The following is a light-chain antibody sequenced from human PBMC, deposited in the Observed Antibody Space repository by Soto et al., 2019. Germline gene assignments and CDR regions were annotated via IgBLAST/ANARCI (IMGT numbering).Light chain of an antibody. CDR2: GAS. J-gene: IGKJ1*01. CDR3: QQYNNWPPKT. V-gene: IGKV3-15*01. Sequence: EIVMTQSPATLSVSPGERATLSCRASQSVNSNLAWYQQKPGQAPRLLIYGASHRATGIPARFSGSGSGTAFTITISSLQSEDFAVYYYQQYNNWPPKTFGQGTKVEIK. CDR1: QSVNSN.